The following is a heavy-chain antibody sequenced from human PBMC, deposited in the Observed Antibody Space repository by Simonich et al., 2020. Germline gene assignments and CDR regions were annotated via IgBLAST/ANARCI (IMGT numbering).Heavy chain of an antibody. V-gene: IGHV1-69*09. J-gene: IGHJ6*03. CDR3: ARGGLADRRIVYYYYMDV. CDR2: IRPILGIA. CDR1: GGTFSSYA. D-gene: IGHD2-15*01. Sequence: QVQLVQSGAEVKKPGSSVKVSCKASGGTFSSYAISWLRQAPGQGLEWMGGIRPILGIANDAQKFQGRGTITADKSTSTAYMELSSLRSEDTAVYYCARGGLADRRIVYYYYMDVWGKGTTVTVSS.